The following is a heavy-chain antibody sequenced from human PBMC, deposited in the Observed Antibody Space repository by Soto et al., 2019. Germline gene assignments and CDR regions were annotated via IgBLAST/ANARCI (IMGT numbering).Heavy chain of an antibody. Sequence: ASVKVSCKASGYTFTSYGISWVRQAPGQGLEWMGWISAYNGNTNYAQKLQGRVTMTTDTSTSTAYMELRSLRSDDTAVYYCARVRQQLDLYYSGMDVWGQGTTVTVSS. D-gene: IGHD6-13*01. V-gene: IGHV1-18*04. CDR1: GYTFTSYG. CDR2: ISAYNGNT. CDR3: ARVRQQLDLYYSGMDV. J-gene: IGHJ6*02.